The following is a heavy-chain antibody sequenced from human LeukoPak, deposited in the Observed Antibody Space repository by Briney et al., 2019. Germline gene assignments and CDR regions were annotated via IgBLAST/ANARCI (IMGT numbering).Heavy chain of an antibody. CDR2: IRYDESDK. Sequence: QPGGSLRLSCATSGFTFSHYGMHWVRQAPGRGLDWVAHIRYDESDKYYADSVKGRFTISRDISKNTVYLQMNSLRVEGTAVYYCAELGITMIGGVWGKGTTVTISS. V-gene: IGHV3-30*02. CDR3: AELGITMIGGV. CDR1: GFTFSHYG. D-gene: IGHD3-10*02. J-gene: IGHJ6*04.